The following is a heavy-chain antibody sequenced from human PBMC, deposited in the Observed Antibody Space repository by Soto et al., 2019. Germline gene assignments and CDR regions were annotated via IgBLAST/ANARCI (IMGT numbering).Heavy chain of an antibody. Sequence: SETLSLTCTVSGGSISSYYWSWIRQPPGKGLEWIGYIYYSGSTNYNPSLKSRVTISVDTSKNQFSLKLSSVTAADTAVYYCGRGDPKSWLDHSLDYWGRGTVVPVSS. CDR3: GRGDPKSWLDHSLDY. D-gene: IGHD6-19*01. V-gene: IGHV4-59*01. CDR2: IYYSGST. CDR1: GGSISSYY. J-gene: IGHJ4*02.